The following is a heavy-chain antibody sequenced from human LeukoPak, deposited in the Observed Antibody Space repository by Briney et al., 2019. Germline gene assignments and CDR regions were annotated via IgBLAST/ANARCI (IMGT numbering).Heavy chain of an antibody. CDR2: ISWNSGSI. Sequence: GGSLRLSCAASGFTFDDYAMHWVRQAPGKGLEWVSGISWNSGSIGYADSVKGRFTISRDNAKNSLYLQMNSLRAEDTALYYCAKDPAAAGTPEYFQHWGQGTLVTVSS. D-gene: IGHD6-13*01. CDR1: GFTFDDYA. CDR3: AKDPAAAGTPEYFQH. J-gene: IGHJ1*01. V-gene: IGHV3-9*01.